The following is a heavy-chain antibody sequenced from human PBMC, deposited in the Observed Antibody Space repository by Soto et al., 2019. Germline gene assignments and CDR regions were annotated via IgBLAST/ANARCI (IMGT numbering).Heavy chain of an antibody. Sequence: QVQLQQWGAGLLKPSETLSLTCAVYGGSFSGYYWSWIRQPPGKGLEWIGEINHSGSTNYNPSLKSRVTIYVDTSKNQFSLKRSSVTAADTAVYYCAREPTGRYCSSTSCYTRPGAFDIWGQGTMVTVSS. V-gene: IGHV4-34*01. CDR3: AREPTGRYCSSTSCYTRPGAFDI. D-gene: IGHD2-2*02. CDR1: GGSFSGYY. CDR2: INHSGST. J-gene: IGHJ3*02.